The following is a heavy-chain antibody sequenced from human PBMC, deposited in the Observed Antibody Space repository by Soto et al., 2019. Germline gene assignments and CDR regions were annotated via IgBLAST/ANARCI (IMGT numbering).Heavy chain of an antibody. V-gene: IGHV2-5*02. CDR2: IYWDDDR. Sequence: QITLKESGPTLVKPTQTLTLTCSFSGFSLSTSGVAVGWIRQPPGKALEWLAVIYWDDDRRYSPSLKSRLTIXKXXSKHQVVPTMTNTDPVDTATYYCAHRVPIEGHFDPWGQGTLVTVSS. CDR3: AHRVPIEGHFDP. CDR1: GFSLSTSGVA. J-gene: IGHJ5*02.